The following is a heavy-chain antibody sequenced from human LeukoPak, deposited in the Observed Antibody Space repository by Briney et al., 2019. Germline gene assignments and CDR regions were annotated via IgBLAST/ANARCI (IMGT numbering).Heavy chain of an antibody. D-gene: IGHD3-22*01. CDR3: ARADYYDSSGYYGY. Sequence: GGSLRLSCAASGFTFSSYAMHWVRQAPGKGLEWVAVKSYDGSNKYYADSVKGRFTISRDNSKNTLYLQMNSLRAEDTAVYYCARADYYDSSGYYGYWGQGTLVTVSS. CDR2: KSYDGSNK. CDR1: GFTFSSYA. J-gene: IGHJ4*02. V-gene: IGHV3-30-3*01.